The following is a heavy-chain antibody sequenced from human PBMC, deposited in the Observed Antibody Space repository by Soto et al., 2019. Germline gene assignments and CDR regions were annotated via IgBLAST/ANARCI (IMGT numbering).Heavy chain of an antibody. CDR2: INNSGST. D-gene: IGHD4-4*01. V-gene: IGHV4-34*01. CDR3: ATADYSNYVGGAGVHGMDV. Sequence: QVQLQQWGAGLLKPSETLSLTCAVYGGSFSGYYWSWIRQPPGTGLAWIGEINNSGSTNYNPSLKSRVTISVDTSKNQFSLKLSSVTAADTAVNYCATADYSNYVGGAGVHGMDVWGQGSTVTVSS. J-gene: IGHJ6*02. CDR1: GGSFSGYY.